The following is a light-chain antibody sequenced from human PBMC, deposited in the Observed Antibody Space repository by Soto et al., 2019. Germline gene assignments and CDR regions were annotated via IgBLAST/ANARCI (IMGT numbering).Light chain of an antibody. CDR1: SSNIGSNT. CDR3: AAWDDSLNVL. Sequence: QSVLTQPPSASGTPGQRVTISCSGSSSNIGSNTVHWYQQLPGTAPKLLIYSNNQRPSGVPDRFSGSKSGTSASLAISGLQSEDEADYYCAAWDDSLNVLFGGGTQLTVL. CDR2: SNN. V-gene: IGLV1-44*01. J-gene: IGLJ2*01.